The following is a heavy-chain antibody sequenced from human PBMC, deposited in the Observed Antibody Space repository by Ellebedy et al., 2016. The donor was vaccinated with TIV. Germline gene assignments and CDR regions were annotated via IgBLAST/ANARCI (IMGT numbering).Heavy chain of an antibody. V-gene: IGHV4-4*02. CDR2: SDDSGTT. J-gene: IGHJ6*02. CDR1: GGSISSSSW. D-gene: IGHD2/OR15-2a*01. Sequence: MPSETLSLTCAVSGGSISSSSWWNWVRQPPGKGLEWIGESDDSGTTNYNPSLKSRVTISVDKSKNQFSLKLSSVTAADTAMYYCARHNTDDYYYGMDVWGQGTTVTVSS. CDR3: ARHNTDDYYYGMDV.